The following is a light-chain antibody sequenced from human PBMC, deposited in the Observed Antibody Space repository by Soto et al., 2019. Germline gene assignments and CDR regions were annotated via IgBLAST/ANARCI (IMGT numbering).Light chain of an antibody. V-gene: IGLV3-21*02. CDR2: ADS. CDR3: QSYHSGNVV. CDR1: NIGSNS. Sequence: SYELTQPPSVSVAPGQTAIVTCDGNNIGSNSVHWYQQKPGRAPVLVVYADSDRPSGVPERFSGSIDSSSNSASLTISGLKTDDEADYYCQSYHSGNVVFGGGTQLTVL. J-gene: IGLJ7*01.